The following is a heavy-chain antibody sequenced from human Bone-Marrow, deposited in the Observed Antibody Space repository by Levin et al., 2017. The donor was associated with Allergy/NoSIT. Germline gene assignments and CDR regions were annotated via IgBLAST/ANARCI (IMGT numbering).Heavy chain of an antibody. J-gene: IGHJ5*02. CDR1: GFTFTTYT. D-gene: IGHD3-22*01. CDR2: IGGSGGST. CDR3: AKGNRDFYDGNGYLGWFDP. V-gene: IGHV3-23*01. Sequence: PGGSLRLSCATSGFTFTTYTMSWVRKAPGKGLEWVSAIGGSGGSTYYADSIKGRFTVSRDNSKNTVYLQMNNLRAEDTAVYYCAKGNRDFYDGNGYLGWFDPWGQGTLVTVSS.